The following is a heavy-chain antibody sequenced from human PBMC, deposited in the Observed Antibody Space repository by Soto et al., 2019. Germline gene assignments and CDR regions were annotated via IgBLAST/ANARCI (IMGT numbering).Heavy chain of an antibody. CDR1: GGTFSSYT. J-gene: IGHJ6*02. CDR2: IIPILGIA. V-gene: IGHV1-69*02. CDR3: KCGPRSSSLGYGMDV. D-gene: IGHD6-13*01. Sequence: QVQLVQSGAEVKKPGSSVKVSCKASGGTFSSYTISWVRQAPGQGLEWMGRIIPILGIANYAQKFQGRVTITADKSTSTAYMELSSLRSEDTAVYYCKCGPRSSSLGYGMDVWGQGTTVTVSS.